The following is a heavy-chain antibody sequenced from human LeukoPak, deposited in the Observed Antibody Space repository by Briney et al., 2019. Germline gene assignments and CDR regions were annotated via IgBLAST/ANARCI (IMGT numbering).Heavy chain of an antibody. J-gene: IGHJ6*04. V-gene: IGHV3-23*01. CDR3: ARLYSSSDV. CDR1: GFTFSIHG. CDR2: ITGSGDGT. Sequence: PGGSLRLSCAASGFTFSIHGMTCVRQAPGKGLEWVSAITGSGDGTYYADSVKGRFTISRDNYKNTLYLQMNSLRAEDTAVYYCARLYSSSDVWGKGTTVTVSS. D-gene: IGHD6-6*01.